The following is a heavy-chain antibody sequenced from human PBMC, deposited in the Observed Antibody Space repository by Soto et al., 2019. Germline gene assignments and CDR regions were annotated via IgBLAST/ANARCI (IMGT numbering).Heavy chain of an antibody. V-gene: IGHV1-18*01. Sequence: HVQLVQSGAELKKPGASVKVSCNTSGYTFNTYFITWVRRVPGQGLEWMGWISPHNGNTNCAEKFPGTVNMTTDTITKTASCELRTLTADDTAVYDCARDTGNSFDYWGQGTPVTVSS. CDR2: ISPHNGNT. CDR3: ARDTGNSFDY. CDR1: GYTFNTYF. J-gene: IGHJ4*02.